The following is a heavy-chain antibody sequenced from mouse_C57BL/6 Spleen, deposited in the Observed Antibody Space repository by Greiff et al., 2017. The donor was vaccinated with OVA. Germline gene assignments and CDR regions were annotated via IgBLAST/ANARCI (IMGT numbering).Heavy chain of an antibody. V-gene: IGHV5-2*01. J-gene: IGHJ3*01. D-gene: IGHD2-1*01. CDR2: INSDGGST. CDR1: EYEFPSHD. Sequence: EVKLMESGGGLVQPGESLKLSCESNEYEFPSHDMSWVRKTPEKRLELVAAINSDGGSTYYPDTMERRFIISRDHTKKTLYLQMSSLRSEDTALYYCARRGSTMVTPWFAYWGQGTLVTVSA. CDR3: ARRGSTMVTPWFAY.